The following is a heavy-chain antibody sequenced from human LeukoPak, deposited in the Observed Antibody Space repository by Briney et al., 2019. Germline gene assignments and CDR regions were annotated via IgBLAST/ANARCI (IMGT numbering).Heavy chain of an antibody. CDR1: GYTFTSYY. J-gene: IGHJ4*02. CDR2: IDPSGGST. Sequence: ASVKVSCKASGYTFTSYYMHWVRQAPGQGLEWMGIIDPSGGSTSYAQKFQGRVTMTRDTSTSTVYMELSSLRSEDTAVYYCARGEGRYHSSGWYWNYWGQGTLVTVSS. V-gene: IGHV1-46*01. D-gene: IGHD6-19*01. CDR3: ARGEGRYHSSGWYWNY.